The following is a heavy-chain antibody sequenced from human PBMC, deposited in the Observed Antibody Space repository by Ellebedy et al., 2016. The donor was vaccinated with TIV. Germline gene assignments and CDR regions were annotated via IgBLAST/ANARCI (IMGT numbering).Heavy chain of an antibody. J-gene: IGHJ6*02. CDR2: ISSSSSYI. CDR3: ASQPHYYYGMDV. V-gene: IGHV3-21*01. Sequence: PGGSLRLSCAASGFTFSSYSMNWVRQAPGKGLEWVSSISSSSSYIYYADSVKGRFTISRDNAKNSLYLQMNSLRAEDTAVYYCASQPHYYYGMDVWGQGTTVTVSS. CDR1: GFTFSSYS.